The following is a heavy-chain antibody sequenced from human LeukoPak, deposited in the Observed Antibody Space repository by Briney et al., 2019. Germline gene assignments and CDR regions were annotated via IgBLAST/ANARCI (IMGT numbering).Heavy chain of an antibody. D-gene: IGHD1-1*01. CDR2: TYYRSKWNN. V-gene: IGHV6-1*01. J-gene: IGHJ3*01. CDR3: ARYNWNGGRAFDV. CDR1: GDSVSTSSVA. Sequence: SQTLSLTCAISGDSVSTSSVAWNWIRQSPSRSLEWLGRTYYRSKWNNYYAVSVKSRIIINPDTSKNQFSLQLNSVTPEDTAVYYCARYNWNGGRAFDVWGQGTMVTVSS.